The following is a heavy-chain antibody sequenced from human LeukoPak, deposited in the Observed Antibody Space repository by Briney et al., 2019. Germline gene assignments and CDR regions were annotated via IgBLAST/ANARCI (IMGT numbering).Heavy chain of an antibody. CDR3: ARVGPPILLWFGELDLSYMDV. V-gene: IGHV1-18*01. Sequence: ASVKVSCKASGYTLTSYGISWVRQAPGQGLEWMGWISAYNGNTNYAQKLQGRVTMTTDTSTSTAYMELRSLRSDDTAVYYCARVGPPILLWFGELDLSYMDVWGKGTTVTVSS. D-gene: IGHD3-10*01. CDR1: GYTLTSYG. CDR2: ISAYNGNT. J-gene: IGHJ6*03.